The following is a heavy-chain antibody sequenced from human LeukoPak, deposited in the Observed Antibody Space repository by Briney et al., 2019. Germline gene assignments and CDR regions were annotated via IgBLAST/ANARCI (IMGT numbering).Heavy chain of an antibody. CDR2: VNRDGSET. J-gene: IGHJ6*02. CDR3: ARNNGMDV. CDR1: GFALSSHW. V-gene: IGHV3-7*05. Sequence: EGSLRLSCAASGFALSSHWMTWVRQVPGRGPEWVANVNRDGSETYYLDSVKGRFTISKDNAKNSLYLQMNSLRAEDTALYHCARNNGMDVWGQGTTVIVSS.